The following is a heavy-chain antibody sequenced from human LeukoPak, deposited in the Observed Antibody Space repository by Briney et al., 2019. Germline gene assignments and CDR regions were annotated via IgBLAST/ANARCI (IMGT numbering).Heavy chain of an antibody. D-gene: IGHD2-15*01. CDR1: GGSFSGYY. CDR3: ARDRPYFQH. CDR2: INHSGST. V-gene: IGHV4-34*01. Sequence: SETLSLTCAVSGGSFSGYYWSWIRQPPGKGLEWIGEINHSGSTNYNPSLKSRVTISVDTSKNQFSLKLSSVTAADTAVYYCARDRPYFQHWGQGTLVTVSS. J-gene: IGHJ1*01.